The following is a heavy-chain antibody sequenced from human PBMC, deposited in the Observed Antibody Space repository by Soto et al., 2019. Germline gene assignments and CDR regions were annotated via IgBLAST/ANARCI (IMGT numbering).Heavy chain of an antibody. V-gene: IGHV4-4*02. CDR2: IYRTGST. J-gene: IGHJ4*02. CDR1: GGSFTSNNW. Sequence: SETLSLTCAVSGGSFTSNNWWTWVRQPPGQGLEWIGEIYRTGSTNYNPSLKSRVTISLDNSENQFSLKVTSLTAADTAVYYCASRDPGTSVDYWGQGTLVTVSS. CDR3: ASRDPGTSVDY. D-gene: IGHD1-7*01.